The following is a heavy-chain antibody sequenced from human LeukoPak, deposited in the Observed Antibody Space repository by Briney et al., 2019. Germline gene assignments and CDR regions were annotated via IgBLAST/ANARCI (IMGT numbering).Heavy chain of an antibody. V-gene: IGHV3-23*01. J-gene: IGHJ4*02. Sequence: GGSLRLSCAASGFSFSTSMMSWVRRVPGQGLEWVSTILQDAETTYYADSVRGRFTISRDNFKDTLFLQMSSLRAEDTATYYCTKRDGQSFDYWGQGALVTVSS. CDR2: ILQDAETT. CDR3: TKRDGQSFDY. CDR1: GFSFSTSM. D-gene: IGHD5-24*01.